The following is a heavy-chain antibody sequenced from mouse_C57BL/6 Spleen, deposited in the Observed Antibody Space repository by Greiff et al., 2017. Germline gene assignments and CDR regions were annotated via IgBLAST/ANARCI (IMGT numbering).Heavy chain of an antibody. V-gene: IGHV5-9-1*02. CDR2: ISSGGDYI. Sequence: DVQLVESGEGLVKPGGSLKLSCAASGFTFSSYAMSWVRQTPEKRLEWVAYISSGGDYIYYADTVKGRFTISRDKARNTQYLQMSSLKSEDTAMYYCTRESYRKVMDYWGQGTSVTVSS. CDR3: TRESYRKVMDY. D-gene: IGHD2-14*01. CDR1: GFTFSSYA. J-gene: IGHJ4*01.